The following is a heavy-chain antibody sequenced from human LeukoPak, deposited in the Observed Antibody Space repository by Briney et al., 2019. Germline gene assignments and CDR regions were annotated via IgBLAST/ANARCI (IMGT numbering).Heavy chain of an antibody. V-gene: IGHV3-11*04. D-gene: IGHD3-10*01. Sequence: GGSLRLSCAASGFTFSDYYMSWIRQAPGKGLEWVSYISSSGSTIYYADSVKGRFTISRDNAKNSLYLQMNSLRAEDTAVYYCARDPIGTYYYGSGSYYGMDVWGQGTTVTVSS. CDR1: GFTFSDYY. CDR3: ARDPIGTYYYGSGSYYGMDV. J-gene: IGHJ6*02. CDR2: ISSSGSTI.